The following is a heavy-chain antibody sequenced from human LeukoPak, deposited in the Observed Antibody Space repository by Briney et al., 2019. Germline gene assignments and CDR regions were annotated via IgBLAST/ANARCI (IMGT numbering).Heavy chain of an antibody. CDR2: IGASGGST. D-gene: IGHD1-1*01. CDR1: GFTFSSYA. J-gene: IGHJ4*02. V-gene: IGHV3-23*01. CDR3: ARSGNYDC. Sequence: PGGSLRLSCATSGFTFSSYAMSWVRQAPGKGLEWVSGIGASGGSTYYADSVKGRFTISRDNAKNSLYLQMNSLRDEDTAVYYCARSGNYDCWGQGTLVTVSS.